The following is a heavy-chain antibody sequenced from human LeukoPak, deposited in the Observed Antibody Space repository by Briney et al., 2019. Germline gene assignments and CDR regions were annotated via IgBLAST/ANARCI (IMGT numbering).Heavy chain of an antibody. D-gene: IGHD3-10*01. J-gene: IGHJ6*03. CDR3: ARGAVRGVFYYYYYMDV. V-gene: IGHV1-8*03. CDR2: MNPNSGNT. Sequence: EASVKVSCKASGYTFTSYDINWVRQATGQGLEWMGWMNPNSGNTGYAQKFQGRVTITRNTSISTAYMELSSLRSEDTAVYYCARGAVRGVFYYYYYMDVWGKGTTVTVSS. CDR1: GYTFTSYD.